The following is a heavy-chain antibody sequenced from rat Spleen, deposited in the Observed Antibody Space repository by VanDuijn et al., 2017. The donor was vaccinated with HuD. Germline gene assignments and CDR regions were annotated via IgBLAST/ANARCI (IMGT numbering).Heavy chain of an antibody. V-gene: IGHV2-32*01. D-gene: IGHD1-6*01. CDR2: IGADGSI. Sequence: QVQLKESGPGLVKPSETLSLTCTVSGFSLTSYHVSWVRKPPGKGLEWMGVIGADGSITNTSALKSRLSISRDTTKSQIVLKMNSLQTEYTATYYCARGESSTDYYYSWFAYWGQGTLVTVSS. J-gene: IGHJ3*01. CDR3: ARGESSTDYYYSWFAY. CDR1: GFSLTSYH.